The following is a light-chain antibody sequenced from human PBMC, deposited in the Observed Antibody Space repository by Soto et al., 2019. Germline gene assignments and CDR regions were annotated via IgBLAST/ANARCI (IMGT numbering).Light chain of an antibody. J-gene: IGKJ5*01. CDR3: QQYNTYPIT. V-gene: IGKV1-16*02. CDR2: AAS. Sequence: DIQMTQSPSSLSASVGDRVTITCRASQGINNFLAWFQQKPGKAPESLIYAASSLQSGVPSKFSGSGSGTDFTLTINSLQPDDFATYYCQQYNTYPITFGQGTRLEIK. CDR1: QGINNF.